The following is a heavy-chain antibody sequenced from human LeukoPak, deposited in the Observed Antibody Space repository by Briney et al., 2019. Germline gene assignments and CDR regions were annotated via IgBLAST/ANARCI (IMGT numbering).Heavy chain of an antibody. D-gene: IGHD2-2*02. CDR3: ARHGGRGWKYQLLYRPNWYFDL. V-gene: IGHV4-39*01. CDR1: GGSISSSSYY. CDR2: IYYSGST. Sequence: PSETLSLTCTVSGGSISSSSYYWGWIRQPPGKGLEWIGSIYYSGSTYYNPSLKSRVTISVDTSKNQFPLKLSSVTAADTAVYYCARHGGRGWKYQLLYRPNWYFDLWGRGTLVTVSS. J-gene: IGHJ2*01.